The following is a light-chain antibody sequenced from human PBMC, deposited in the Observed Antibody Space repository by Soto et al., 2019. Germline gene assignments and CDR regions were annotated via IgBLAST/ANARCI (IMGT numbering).Light chain of an antibody. Sequence: EIVLTQSPATLSSFPGDRVTLSCRASQAVNTRLAWYQHRPGQAPRLLIYLASNRAAGVPARFSGSGSGTDFTLTISDVEPEDFAVYYCQQYGSSGTFGQGTKVDI. CDR3: QQYGSSGT. CDR2: LAS. V-gene: IGKV3D-11*03. J-gene: IGKJ1*01. CDR1: QAVNTR.